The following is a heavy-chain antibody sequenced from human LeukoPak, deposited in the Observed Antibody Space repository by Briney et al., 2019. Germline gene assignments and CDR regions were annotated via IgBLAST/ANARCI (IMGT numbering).Heavy chain of an antibody. Sequence: ASVKVSCKASGYTFTGYYMHWVRQAPGQGLEWMGLINPNRGGTNYAQKFQGRVTMTRDTSISTAHMELSRLRSDDTAVYYCARDPPLDTDDFDYWGQGALVTVSS. J-gene: IGHJ4*02. CDR3: ARDPPLDTDDFDY. V-gene: IGHV1-2*02. CDR2: INPNRGGT. CDR1: GYTFTGYY. D-gene: IGHD5-18*01.